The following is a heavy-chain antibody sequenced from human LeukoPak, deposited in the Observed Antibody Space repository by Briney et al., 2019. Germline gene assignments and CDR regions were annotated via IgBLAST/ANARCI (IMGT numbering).Heavy chain of an antibody. CDR2: ISSSSSTI. Sequence: GGSLRLSCAASGFTFSSYEMHWVRQAPGKGLEWVSYISSSSSTIYYADSVKGRFTISRDNAKNSLYLQMNSLRAEDTAVYYCARANYGSGYVFDYWGQGTLVTVSS. J-gene: IGHJ4*02. D-gene: IGHD3-10*01. V-gene: IGHV3-48*01. CDR1: GFTFSSYE. CDR3: ARANYGSGYVFDY.